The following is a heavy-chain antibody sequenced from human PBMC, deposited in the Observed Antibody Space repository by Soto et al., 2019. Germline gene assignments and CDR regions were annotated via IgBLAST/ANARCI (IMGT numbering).Heavy chain of an antibody. D-gene: IGHD6-19*01. Sequence: AGSLRLSCAASGFTFSSYAMSWVRQAPGKGLEWVSAISGSGGSTYYADSVKGRFTISRDNAKNTLYLQMNSLRAEDTAVYYCAKSPPVSGWSQYFDYWGQGTLVTVSS. CDR1: GFTFSSYA. V-gene: IGHV3-23*01. J-gene: IGHJ4*02. CDR2: ISGSGGST. CDR3: AKSPPVSGWSQYFDY.